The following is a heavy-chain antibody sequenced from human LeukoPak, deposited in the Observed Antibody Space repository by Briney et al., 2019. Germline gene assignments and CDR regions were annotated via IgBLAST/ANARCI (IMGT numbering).Heavy chain of an antibody. V-gene: IGHV4-34*01. J-gene: IGHJ4*02. CDR3: ARSRGSSSWYDGGYDFDY. CDR2: INHSGST. CDR1: GGSFSGYY. D-gene: IGHD6-13*01. Sequence: SETLSLTCAVYGGSFSGYYWSWIRQPPGKGLEWIGEINHSGSTNYNPSLKSRVTISVDTSKNQFSLKLSSVTAADTAVYYCARSRGSSSWYDGGYDFDYWGQGTLVTVSS.